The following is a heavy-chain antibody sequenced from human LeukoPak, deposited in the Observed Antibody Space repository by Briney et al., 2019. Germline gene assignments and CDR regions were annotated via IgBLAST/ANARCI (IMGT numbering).Heavy chain of an antibody. V-gene: IGHV3-7*01. CDR3: ARTTPSPLRQWLVPGVFDY. CDR2: INQDGSDK. Sequence: GGSLRLSCTASGFTFNDCCMTWVRQAPGKGLEWVANINQDGSDKQYVNPVKGRFTISRDNAKNSLYLQMDSLGVEDTAVYYCARTTPSPLRQWLVPGVFDYWGQGTLVTVSS. D-gene: IGHD6-19*01. J-gene: IGHJ4*02. CDR1: GFTFNDCC.